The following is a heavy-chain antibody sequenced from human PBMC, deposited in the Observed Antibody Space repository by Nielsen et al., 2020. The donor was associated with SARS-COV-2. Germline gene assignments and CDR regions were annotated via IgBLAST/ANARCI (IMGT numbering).Heavy chain of an antibody. CDR1: GGSISSSSYY. CDR2: IYYSGST. Sequence: LRLSCTVSGGSISSSSYYWGWIRQPPGKGLEWIGSIYYSGSTYYNPSLKSRVTISVDTSKNQFSLKLSSVTAADTAVYYCARVCGVIAARSYNWFDPWGQGTLVTVSS. CDR3: ARVCGVIAARSYNWFDP. D-gene: IGHD6-6*01. J-gene: IGHJ5*02. V-gene: IGHV4-39*01.